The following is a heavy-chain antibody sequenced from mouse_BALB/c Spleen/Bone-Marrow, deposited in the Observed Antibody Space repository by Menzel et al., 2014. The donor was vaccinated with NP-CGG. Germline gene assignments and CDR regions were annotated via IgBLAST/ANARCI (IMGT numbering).Heavy chain of an antibody. CDR1: GFDFSGFW. CDR3: ARLGYYGGFAY. Sequence: EVKLQESGGGLVQPGRSLKISCAASGFDFSGFWTGWVRLAPGKGLEWIGEINPDSRTINYSPFLKDRFIISRDNAKNTLYLHMSKVRSEDTALYYCARLGYYGGFAYCGQGTLVTVSA. J-gene: IGHJ3*01. V-gene: IGHV4-1*02. CDR2: INPDSRTI. D-gene: IGHD2-3*01.